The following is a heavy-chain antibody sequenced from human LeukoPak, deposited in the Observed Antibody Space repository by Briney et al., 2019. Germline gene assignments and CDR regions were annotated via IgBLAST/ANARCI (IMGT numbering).Heavy chain of an antibody. V-gene: IGHV4-34*01. J-gene: IGHJ4*02. CDR3: ARSGIVASVVLQFDY. D-gene: IGHD1-26*01. Sequence: SETLSLTCAVYGGSFSGYYWSWIRQPPGKGPEWIGEINHSGSTNYNPSLKSRVTISVDTSKNQFSLKLSSVTAADTAVYYCARSGIVASVVLQFDYWGQGTLVTVSS. CDR1: GGSFSGYY. CDR2: INHSGST.